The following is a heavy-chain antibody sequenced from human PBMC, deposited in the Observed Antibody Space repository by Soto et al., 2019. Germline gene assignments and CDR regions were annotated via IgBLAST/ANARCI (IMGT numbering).Heavy chain of an antibody. Sequence: KQSPTLSLTCAISGDSVSSNSAAWNWIRQSPSRGLEWLGRTYYRSKWYNDYAVSVKSRITINPDTSKNQFSLQLNSVTPEDTAVYYCARETYYRYFDWLLYGQFDYWGQGTLVTVSS. CDR3: ARETYYRYFDWLLYGQFDY. V-gene: IGHV6-1*01. CDR1: GDSVSSNSAA. J-gene: IGHJ4*02. CDR2: TYYRSKWYN. D-gene: IGHD3-9*01.